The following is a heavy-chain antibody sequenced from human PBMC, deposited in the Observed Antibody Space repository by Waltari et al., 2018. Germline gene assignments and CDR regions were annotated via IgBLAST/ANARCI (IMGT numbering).Heavy chain of an antibody. CDR2: IYYSGST. D-gene: IGHD6-13*01. J-gene: IGHJ5*02. V-gene: IGHV4-59*01. CDR3: ARAGQQLTPIHLFDP. CDR1: GGSISSYY. Sequence: QVQLQESGPGLVKPSETLSLTCAVSGGSISSYYWSWIRQPPGKGLEWIGYIYYSGSTNYNPSRKRRVTISVDTSKNQFSLKLSSVTAADTAVYYCARAGQQLTPIHLFDPWGQGTLVTVSS.